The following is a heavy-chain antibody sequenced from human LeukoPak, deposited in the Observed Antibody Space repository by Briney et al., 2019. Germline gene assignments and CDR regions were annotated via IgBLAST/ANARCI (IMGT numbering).Heavy chain of an antibody. CDR1: GFTFNNYA. J-gene: IGHJ4*02. D-gene: IGHD6-19*01. V-gene: IGHV3-30*04. Sequence: GGSLRLSCAASGFTFNNYAMHWVRQAPGKGLEWVVVISNDGSNKYYADSVKGRFTISRDNSKNTLYLQMNSLRAEGTAVYYCARSSGWYEYWGQGTLVTVSS. CDR2: ISNDGSNK. CDR3: ARSSGWYEY.